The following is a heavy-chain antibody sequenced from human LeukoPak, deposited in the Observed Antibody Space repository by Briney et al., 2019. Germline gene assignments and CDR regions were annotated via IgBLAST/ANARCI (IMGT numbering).Heavy chain of an antibody. J-gene: IGHJ4*02. CDR2: IFYSGST. D-gene: IGHD3-22*01. CDR3: ARVTFYYDSSAYYFDY. V-gene: IGHV4-39*07. Sequence: SETLSLTCTVSGDSISNSSSYWGWIRQPPGKGLEWIATIFYSGSTDYNASLKSRVTKSVDTSRNQFSLKLSSVTAADTAVYYCARVTFYYDSSAYYFDYWGQGTLVTVSS. CDR1: GDSISNSSSY.